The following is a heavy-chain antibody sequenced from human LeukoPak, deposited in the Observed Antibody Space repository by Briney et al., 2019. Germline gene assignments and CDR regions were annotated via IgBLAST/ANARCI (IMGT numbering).Heavy chain of an antibody. CDR3: ARHVRNYYDSSGYYHRLDAFDI. Sequence: GESLNISCQGSGYSFTSYWISWVRQMPGKGLEWMGRIVPSDSYTNYSPSFQGQVTISADKSISTAYLQWSSLKASDTAMYYCARHVRNYYDSSGYYHRLDAFDIWGQGTMVTVSS. D-gene: IGHD3-22*01. V-gene: IGHV5-10-1*04. CDR1: GYSFTSYW. CDR2: IVPSDSYT. J-gene: IGHJ3*02.